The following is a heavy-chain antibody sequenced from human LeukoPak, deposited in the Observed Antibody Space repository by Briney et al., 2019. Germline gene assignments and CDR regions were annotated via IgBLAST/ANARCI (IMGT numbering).Heavy chain of an antibody. CDR1: GGTFSSYA. CDR3: ARGNSRWSTPTSSYYYRMDV. J-gene: IGHJ6*02. D-gene: IGHD4-23*01. V-gene: IGHV1-69*01. Sequence: GSSVKVSCKASGGTFSSYAISWVRQAPGQGLEWMGGIIPIIGAANYAQKFQGRVTISADESTSTAYMELNSLRSEDTAVYYCARGNSRWSTPTSSYYYRMDVWGQGTTVTVSS. CDR2: IIPIIGAA.